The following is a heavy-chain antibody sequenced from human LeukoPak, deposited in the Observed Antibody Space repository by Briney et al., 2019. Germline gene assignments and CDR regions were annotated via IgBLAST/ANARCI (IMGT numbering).Heavy chain of an antibody. D-gene: IGHD6-13*01. CDR2: ISNSGSTI. J-gene: IGHJ5*02. CDR1: GFTFSDYY. V-gene: IGHV3-11*01. Sequence: GGSQRLSCAASGFTFSDYYMIWIRQAPGKGLEWVSYISNSGSTIYYADSVKGRFTMSRDNAKKSLYLQMNSLRAEDTAVYYCARCIGAVGRDWFDPWGQGTLVTVSS. CDR3: ARCIGAVGRDWFDP.